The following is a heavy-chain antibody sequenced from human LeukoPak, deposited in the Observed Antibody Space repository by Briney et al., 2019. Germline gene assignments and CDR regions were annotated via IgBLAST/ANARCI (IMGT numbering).Heavy chain of an antibody. Sequence: GGSLRLSCAASGFTFSDYAMSWVRQAPGKGLEWVSTISGSGGSTYYADSVKGRFTISRDSSQNTLYLQMNSLRAEDTAVYYCAKGALRLRFDYWGQGTLVTVSS. CDR3: AKGALRLRFDY. V-gene: IGHV3-23*01. D-gene: IGHD4-17*01. CDR1: GFTFSDYA. CDR2: ISGSGGST. J-gene: IGHJ4*02.